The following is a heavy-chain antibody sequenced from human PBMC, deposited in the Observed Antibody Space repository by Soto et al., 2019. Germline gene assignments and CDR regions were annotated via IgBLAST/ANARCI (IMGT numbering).Heavy chain of an antibody. Sequence: ASVKVSCKASGYTFTGYYMHWVRQAPGQGLEWMGWINAYNGHTNYAQKFQDRVAMTTDTSASIAYMELNSLRAEDTAVYYCARSGEDIVLVPAANWFDPWGQGTLVTVSS. J-gene: IGHJ5*02. V-gene: IGHV1-18*04. CDR3: ARSGEDIVLVPAANWFDP. D-gene: IGHD2-2*01. CDR1: GYTFTGYY. CDR2: INAYNGHT.